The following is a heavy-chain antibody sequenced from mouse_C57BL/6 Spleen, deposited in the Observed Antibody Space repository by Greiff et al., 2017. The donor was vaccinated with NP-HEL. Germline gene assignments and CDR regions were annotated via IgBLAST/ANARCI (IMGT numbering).Heavy chain of an antibody. J-gene: IGHJ2*01. Sequence: QVQLQQPGAELVRPGTSVKLSCKASGYTFTSYWMHWVKQRPGQGLEWIGVIDPSDSYTNYNQKFKSKATLTVDTSSSTAYMQLSSLTSEDSAVYYCARGYYGSFDYWGQGTTLTVSS. V-gene: IGHV1-59*01. CDR1: GYTFTSYW. CDR3: ARGYYGSFDY. CDR2: IDPSDSYT. D-gene: IGHD1-1*01.